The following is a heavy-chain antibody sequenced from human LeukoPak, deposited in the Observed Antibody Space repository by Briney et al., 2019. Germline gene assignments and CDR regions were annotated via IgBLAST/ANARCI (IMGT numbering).Heavy chain of an antibody. D-gene: IGHD3-22*01. J-gene: IGHJ4*02. CDR2: ISYDGSNK. V-gene: IGHV3-30*18. CDR1: GFTFSSYA. CDR3: AKDRGSSGYYYAYFDY. Sequence: PGGSLRLSCAASGFTFSSYAMSWVRQAPGKGLEWVAVISYDGSNKYYADSVKGRSTISRDNSKNTLYLQMNSLRAEDTAVYYCAKDRGSSGYYYAYFDYWGQGTLVTVSS.